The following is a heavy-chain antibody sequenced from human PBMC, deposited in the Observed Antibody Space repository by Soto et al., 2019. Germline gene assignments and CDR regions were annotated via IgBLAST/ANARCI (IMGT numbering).Heavy chain of an antibody. Sequence: QVQLVQSGAEVKKPGSSVKVSCKASGGTFSSYAISWVRQAPGQGLEWMGGIIPIFGTANYAQKFQGRVTITADESTSTDYMELRSLRSEDTDVYYCAAPITIFGVTRTYGMDVWGQGTTVTVSS. D-gene: IGHD3-3*01. CDR2: IIPIFGTA. CDR3: AAPITIFGVTRTYGMDV. J-gene: IGHJ6*02. V-gene: IGHV1-69*01. CDR1: GGTFSSYA.